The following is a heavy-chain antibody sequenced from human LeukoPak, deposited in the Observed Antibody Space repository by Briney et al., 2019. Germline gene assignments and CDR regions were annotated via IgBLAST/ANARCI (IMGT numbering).Heavy chain of an antibody. CDR2: INPNSGGT. CDR1: GYTFTGCY. D-gene: IGHD2-2*02. J-gene: IGHJ6*03. CDR3: ARGDEYHYYYYYMDV. V-gene: IGHV1-2*02. Sequence: ASVKVSCKASGYTFTGCYMHWVRQAPGQGLEWMGWINPNSGGTNYAQKFQGRVTMTRDTSISTAYMELSRLRSDDTAVYYCARGDEYHYYYYYMDVWGKGTTVTVSS.